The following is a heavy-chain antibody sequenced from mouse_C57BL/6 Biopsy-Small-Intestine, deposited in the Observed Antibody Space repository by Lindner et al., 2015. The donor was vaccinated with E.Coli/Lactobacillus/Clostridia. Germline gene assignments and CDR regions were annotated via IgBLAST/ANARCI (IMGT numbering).Heavy chain of an antibody. CDR3: ARNEDYAAWFAY. D-gene: IGHD2-4*01. CDR2: IDPEDGET. Sequence: EVQLQESGAELVKPGAPVKLSCTASGFNIKDYYMHWVKQRTEQGLEWIGRIDPEDGETKYAPKFQGKATITADTSSNTAYLQLSSLTSEDTAVYYCARNEDYAAWFAYWGQGTLVTVSA. J-gene: IGHJ3*01. CDR1: GFNIKDYY. V-gene: IGHV14-2*01.